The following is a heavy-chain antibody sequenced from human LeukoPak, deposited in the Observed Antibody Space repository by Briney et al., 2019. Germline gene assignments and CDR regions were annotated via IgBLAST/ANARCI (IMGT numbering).Heavy chain of an antibody. CDR3: ARDQAAAGTPGVDY. Sequence: PGGSLRLSCAASGFTFSSYWMSWVRQAPGKGLEWVANIKQDGSEKYCVDSVKGRFTISRDNAKNSLYLQMNSLRAEDTAVYYCARDQAAAGTPGVDYWGQGTLVAVSS. CDR2: IKQDGSEK. CDR1: GFTFSSYW. J-gene: IGHJ4*02. D-gene: IGHD6-13*01. V-gene: IGHV3-7*04.